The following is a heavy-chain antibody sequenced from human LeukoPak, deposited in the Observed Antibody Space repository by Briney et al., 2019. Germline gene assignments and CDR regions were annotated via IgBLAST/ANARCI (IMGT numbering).Heavy chain of an antibody. CDR1: GYTFNIYG. Sequence: ASVKVSCKASGYTFNIYGIGWVRQAPGQGLEWMGWISAYNGNTNYAQKLQGRVTMTTDTSTSTAYMELRSLRSDDTAVYYCAREWYGEAFDPWGQGTLVTVSS. D-gene: IGHD4-17*01. CDR3: AREWYGEAFDP. V-gene: IGHV1-18*01. CDR2: ISAYNGNT. J-gene: IGHJ5*02.